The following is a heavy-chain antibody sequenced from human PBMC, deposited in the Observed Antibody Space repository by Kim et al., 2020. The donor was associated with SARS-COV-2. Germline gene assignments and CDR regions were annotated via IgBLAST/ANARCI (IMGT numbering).Heavy chain of an antibody. Sequence: ASVKVSCKASGYTFTVYYMHWVRQAPGQGLEWMGWINPNSGGTNYAQKFQGRVTMTRDTSISTAYMELSGLRSDDTAVYYCARGGIYDGSGRAGMGWYWGQGTLVTVSS. CDR1: GYTFTVYY. D-gene: IGHD3-10*01. CDR2: INPNSGGT. V-gene: IGHV1-2*02. J-gene: IGHJ4*02. CDR3: ARGGIYDGSGRAGMGWY.